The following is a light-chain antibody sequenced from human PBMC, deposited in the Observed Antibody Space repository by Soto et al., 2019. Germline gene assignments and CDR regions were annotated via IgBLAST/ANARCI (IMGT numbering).Light chain of an antibody. CDR2: GAS. V-gene: IGKV3-15*01. Sequence: EIVLTQSPATLSVSPGERAPLSCRASQSVRSNLDWYQQKPGQAPRLLIFGASTRATNIPGRFSGSGSGTEFTLTISSLQSEDFAVYYCQHYINCSTLTGGGGTKVDIX. J-gene: IGKJ4*01. CDR3: QHYINCSTLT. CDR1: QSVRSN.